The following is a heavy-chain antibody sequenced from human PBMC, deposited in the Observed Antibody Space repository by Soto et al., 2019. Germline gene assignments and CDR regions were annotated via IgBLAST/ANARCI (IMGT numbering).Heavy chain of an antibody. Sequence: QVQLVESGGGVVQPGRSLRLSCAASGFTFRSFGMHWVRQAPGKGLEWVASISYDGVNIYYADSVKGRFTISRDNSKDTLNLKVKSMRADDTAVYFCTTARLFGSFGYVEHLDLWSVGTVVTVSS. CDR3: TTARLFGSFGYVEHLDL. CDR1: GFTFRSFG. CDR2: ISYDGVNI. J-gene: IGHJ4*02. V-gene: IGHV3-30*03. D-gene: IGHD2-2*01.